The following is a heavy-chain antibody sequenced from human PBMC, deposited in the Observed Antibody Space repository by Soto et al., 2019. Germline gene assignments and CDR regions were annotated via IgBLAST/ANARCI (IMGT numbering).Heavy chain of an antibody. J-gene: IGHJ4*02. V-gene: IGHV3-7*01. CDR3: ARPYVDSSGLDY. D-gene: IGHD3-22*01. CDR2: IKQDGSEK. Sequence: EVQLVESGGGLVQPGGSLRLSCAASGFTFSSYWMSWVRQAPGKGLEWVANIKQDGSEKYYVDSVKGRFTISRDNAKNPLYLQTNSLRAEDTAVYYCARPYVDSSGLDYWGQGTLVTVAS. CDR1: GFTFSSYW.